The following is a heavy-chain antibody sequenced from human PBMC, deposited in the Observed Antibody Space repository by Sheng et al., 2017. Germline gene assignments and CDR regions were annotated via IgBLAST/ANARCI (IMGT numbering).Heavy chain of an antibody. CDR1: GYSISSGYY. CDR3: VRDLRALTYDFWSGQFRYFDL. CDR2: IYHSGNT. V-gene: IGHV4-38-2*02. D-gene: IGHD3-3*01. J-gene: IGHJ2*01. Sequence: QVQLQESGPGLVKPSETLSLTCAVSGYSISSGYYWGWIRQPPGKGLEWIGSIYHSGNTYYNPSLKSRVTISVDTSKNQFSLKLSSVTAADTAVYYCVRDLRALTYDFWSGQFRYFDLWGRGTLVTVSS.